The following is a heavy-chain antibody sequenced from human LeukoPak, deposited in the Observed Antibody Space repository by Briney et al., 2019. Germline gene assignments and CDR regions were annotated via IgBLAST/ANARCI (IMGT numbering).Heavy chain of an antibody. CDR1: GGSISSGSYY. V-gene: IGHV4-30-2*03. Sequence: SQTLSLTCTVSGGSISSGSYYWSWIRQPAGKGLEWIGSIHYNGNTYYNPSLKSRVTISADTSKNQFSLKLTSVTAADTAVYYCGRLDGLILYYHYMDVWGKGTTVTVSS. CDR2: IHYNGNT. J-gene: IGHJ6*03. CDR3: GRLDGLILYYHYMDV. D-gene: IGHD2/OR15-2a*01.